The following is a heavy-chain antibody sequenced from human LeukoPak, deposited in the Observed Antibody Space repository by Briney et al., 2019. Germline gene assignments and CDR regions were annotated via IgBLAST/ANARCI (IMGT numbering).Heavy chain of an antibody. CDR1: GGSISSYY. CDR2: IYYSGST. J-gene: IGHJ4*02. Sequence: SETLSLTCTVSGGSISSYYWSWIRQPPGKGLEWIGYIYYSGSTNYNPSLKSRVTISVDTSKNQFSLKLSSVTAADTAVYYCARLVTMVRGAHRREYYFDYWGQGTLVTVSS. D-gene: IGHD3-10*01. V-gene: IGHV4-59*01. CDR3: ARLVTMVRGAHRREYYFDY.